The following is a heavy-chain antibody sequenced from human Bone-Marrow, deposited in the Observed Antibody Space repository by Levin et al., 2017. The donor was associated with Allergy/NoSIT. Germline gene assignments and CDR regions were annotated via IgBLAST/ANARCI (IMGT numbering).Heavy chain of an antibody. CDR3: ARDRSHYYFDR. CDR2: IIPTFGTT. CDR1: GGTFSSYA. V-gene: IGHV1-69*06. Sequence: SVKVSCKASGGTFSSYAVSWVRQAPGQGLEWMGGIIPTFGTTDYAQKFQDRVTITADRSTDTAYIEVSSLRSEDTAVYYCARDRSHYYFDRWGQGTLVTVSS. J-gene: IGHJ4*02.